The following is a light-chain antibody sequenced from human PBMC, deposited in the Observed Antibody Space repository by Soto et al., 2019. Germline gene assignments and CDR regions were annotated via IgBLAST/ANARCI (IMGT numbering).Light chain of an antibody. V-gene: IGKV3-20*01. J-gene: IGKJ4*01. CDR3: QQFSSYPLT. CDR2: GAS. Sequence: EIVLTQSPGTLSLSPGERATLSCRASRSVSSSYLAWYQQKPGQAPRLLIYGASSRATGIPDRFSGSGAGAYFNLTIRRLEPADFAVYYCQQFSSYPLTCGGGTKVDIK. CDR1: RSVSSSY.